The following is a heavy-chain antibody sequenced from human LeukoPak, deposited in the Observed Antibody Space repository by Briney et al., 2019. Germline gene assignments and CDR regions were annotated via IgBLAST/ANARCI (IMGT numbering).Heavy chain of an antibody. CDR1: GFTSSNYA. D-gene: IGHD6-6*01. Sequence: GGSLRLSCEASGFTSSNYAMAWVRQAPGKGLEWLSYITSSSNIDYADSVKGRFTISRDNAKNSLYLQMNSLRDEDTAVYCCARSANPGVHDFDPWGQGTLVTVSS. J-gene: IGHJ5*02. CDR3: ARSANPGVHDFDP. V-gene: IGHV3-48*02. CDR2: ITSSSNI.